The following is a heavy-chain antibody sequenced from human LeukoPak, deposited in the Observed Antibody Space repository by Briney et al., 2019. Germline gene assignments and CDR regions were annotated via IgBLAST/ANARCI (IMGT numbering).Heavy chain of an antibody. CDR1: GGSFSGYY. J-gene: IGHJ1*01. CDR3: ESWIQLSLMISP. Sequence: SETLSLTCAVYGGSFSGYYWSWIRQPPGKGLGWMGEINHSGSTNYNPSLKSRVTISVDTSKNKFSLKLSSVTAADTAVYYCESWIQLSLMISPWGQGTLVTVSS. CDR2: INHSGST. V-gene: IGHV4-34*01. D-gene: IGHD5-18*01.